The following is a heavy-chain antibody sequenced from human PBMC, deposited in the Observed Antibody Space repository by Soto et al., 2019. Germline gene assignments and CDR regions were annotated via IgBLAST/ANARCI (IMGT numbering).Heavy chain of an antibody. V-gene: IGHV3-74*01. CDR3: VTGWSEY. CDR2: MNSDGSII. CDR1: ESTFTSSW. D-gene: IGHD2-15*01. J-gene: IGHJ4*02. Sequence: PGGSQRLSSEVPESTFTSSWTRWVRQDPGKGLVWVSRMNSDGSIINSADAVKGRFTASRDNAKNMLYLQMNSLSAEDTALNYCVTGWSEYWGRGTLVTVSS.